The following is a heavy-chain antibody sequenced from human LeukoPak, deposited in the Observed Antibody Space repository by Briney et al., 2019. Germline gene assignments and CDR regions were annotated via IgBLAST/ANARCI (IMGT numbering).Heavy chain of an antibody. J-gene: IGHJ4*02. CDR2: ISTSTSYV. CDR1: GFTFNTYS. Sequence: GGSLRLSCAASGFTFNTYSMNWIRQAPGKGLEWVSSISTSTSYVYYADSVKGRFAISRDNAKNSLYLQMNSLRAEDTAVYYCARGLLAGVFDYWGQGTLVTVSS. CDR3: ARGLLAGVFDY. D-gene: IGHD3-22*01. V-gene: IGHV3-21*01.